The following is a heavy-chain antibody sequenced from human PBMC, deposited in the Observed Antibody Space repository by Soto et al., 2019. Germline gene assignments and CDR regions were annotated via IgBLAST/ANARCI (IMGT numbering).Heavy chain of an antibody. J-gene: IGHJ6*02. V-gene: IGHV4-59*01. CDR2: ISYTGSA. Sequence: SETLSLTCTVSGGSINYSYWTWIRQPPGKGLEWIGYISYTGSASYNASLKSRLTISVDTSKNQFSLKLSSVTAADTALYYCARVNYGDYYYGMDVWGQGTTVTVSS. CDR3: ARVNYGDYYYGMDV. D-gene: IGHD4-17*01. CDR1: GGSINYSY.